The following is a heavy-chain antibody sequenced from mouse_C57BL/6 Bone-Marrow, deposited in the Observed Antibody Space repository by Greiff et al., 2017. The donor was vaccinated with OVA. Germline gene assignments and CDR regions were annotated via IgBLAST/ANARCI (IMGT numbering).Heavy chain of an antibody. Sequence: EVMLVESEGGLVQPGSSMKLSCTASGFTFSDYYMAWVRQVPEKGLEWVANINYDGSSTYYLDSLKSRFIISRDNAKNILYLQMSSLKSEDTATYYSARDLAIYDGTLGYFDVWGTGTTVTVSS. D-gene: IGHD2-3*01. CDR3: ARDLAIYDGTLGYFDV. V-gene: IGHV5-16*01. CDR2: INYDGSST. CDR1: GFTFSDYY. J-gene: IGHJ1*03.